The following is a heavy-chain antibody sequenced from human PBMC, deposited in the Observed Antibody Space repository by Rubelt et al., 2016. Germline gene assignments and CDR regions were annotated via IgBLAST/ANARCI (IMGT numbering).Heavy chain of an antibody. D-gene: IGHD6-6*01. V-gene: IGHV4-34*01. J-gene: IGHJ5*02. Sequence: QVQLQQWGAGLLKPSETLSLTCAVYGGSFSGYYWSWIRQPPGKGLEWIGEINHSGSTNYNPSLKRRGTISVDTAQNQFSLKLSSVTAADTAVYYCARAGPGSSSDRWFDPWGQGTLVTVSS. CDR3: ARAGPGSSSDRWFDP. CDR2: INHSGST. CDR1: GGSFSGYY.